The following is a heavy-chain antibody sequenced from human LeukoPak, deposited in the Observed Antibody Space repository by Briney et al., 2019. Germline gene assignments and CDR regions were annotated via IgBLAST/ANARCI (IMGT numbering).Heavy chain of an antibody. D-gene: IGHD3-10*02. CDR1: FLSTTVGYY. Sequence: KPSETLSLTCAISFLSTTVGYYWAWFRQSPGQGLEWIATFFQSDKSFYNASLESRVTFSLDPSKSQFSLSLTSATGADTAVYYCARVLPVPYLLDSWGRGTQVTVSS. CDR3: ARVLPVPYLLDS. CDR2: FFQSDKS. V-gene: IGHV4-38-2*01. J-gene: IGHJ5*01.